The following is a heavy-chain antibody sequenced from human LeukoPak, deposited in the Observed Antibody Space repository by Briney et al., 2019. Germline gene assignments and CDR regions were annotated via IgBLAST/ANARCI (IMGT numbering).Heavy chain of an antibody. V-gene: IGHV3-30*02. Sequence: PGGSLRLSCAASGFTFSNNGMHWVRQAPGKGPEWVSFIQFDGTKKYYADSVKGRFTISRDNSKNTLYLQMNSLRAEDTAVYYCAKDKGAGSLYYFDFWGQGALVTVSS. CDR2: IQFDGTKK. D-gene: IGHD3-10*01. J-gene: IGHJ4*02. CDR1: GFTFSNNG. CDR3: AKDKGAGSLYYFDF.